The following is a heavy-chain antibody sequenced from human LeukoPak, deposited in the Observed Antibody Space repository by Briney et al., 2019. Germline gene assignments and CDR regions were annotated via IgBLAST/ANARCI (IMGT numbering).Heavy chain of an antibody. J-gene: IGHJ6*02. V-gene: IGHV3-66*04. CDR3: ARPGRGTADYDILTGYYRGAYYYGMDV. Sequence: GGSLRLSCAASGFTVSSNYMSWVRQAPGKGLEWVSVIYSGGSTYYADSVKGRFTISRDNSKNTLYLQMNSLRAEDTAVYYCARPGRGTADYDILTGYYRGAYYYGMDVWGQGTTVTVSS. CDR1: GFTVSSNY. CDR2: IYSGGST. D-gene: IGHD3-9*01.